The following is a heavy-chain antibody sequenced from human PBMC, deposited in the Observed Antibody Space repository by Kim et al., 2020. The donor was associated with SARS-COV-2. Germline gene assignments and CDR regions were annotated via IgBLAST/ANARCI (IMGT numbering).Heavy chain of an antibody. CDR3: ARVPSPVYATKYNWFDP. CDR1: GYTFTSYY. CDR2: INPSGGST. Sequence: ASVKVSCKASGYTFTSYYMHWVRQAPGQGLEWMGIINPSGGSTSYAQKFQGRVTMTRDTSTSTVYMELSSLRSEDTAVYYCARVPSPVYATKYNWFDPWGQGTLVTVSS. D-gene: IGHD2-8*01. V-gene: IGHV1-46*01. J-gene: IGHJ5*02.